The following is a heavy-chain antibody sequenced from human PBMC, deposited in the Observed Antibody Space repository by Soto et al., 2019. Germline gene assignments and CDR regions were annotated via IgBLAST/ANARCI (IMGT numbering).Heavy chain of an antibody. Sequence: QLQLQESGPGLVKPSETLSLTCTVSGGSISSSSYYWGWIRQPPGKGLEWIGSIYYSGRTYYNPSLKSRVSISVDMSKNHFSLKLSSVPAADSTVYYCARLSYCTNGVCYRGRYYMDVCGNGTTVTVSS. J-gene: IGHJ6*03. V-gene: IGHV4-39*02. CDR3: ARLSYCTNGVCYRGRYYMDV. CDR2: IYYSGRT. CDR1: GGSISSSSYY. D-gene: IGHD2-8*01.